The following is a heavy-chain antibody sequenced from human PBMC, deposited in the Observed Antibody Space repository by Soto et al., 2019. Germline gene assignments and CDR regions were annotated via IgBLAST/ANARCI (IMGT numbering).Heavy chain of an antibody. V-gene: IGHV1-24*01. CDR2: FDPEDGET. D-gene: IGHD3-16*01. Sequence: ASVKVSCKVSGYTLTELSMHWVRQAPGKGLEWMGGFDPEDGETIYAQKFQGRVTMTEDTSTDTAYMELSSLRSEDTAVYYCATLPGGGRWFDPWGQGTLVTVSS. CDR1: GYTLTELS. J-gene: IGHJ5*02. CDR3: ATLPGGGRWFDP.